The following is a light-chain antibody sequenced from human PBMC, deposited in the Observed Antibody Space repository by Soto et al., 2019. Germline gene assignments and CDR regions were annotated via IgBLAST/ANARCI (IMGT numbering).Light chain of an antibody. CDR1: FSDVGSYNL. V-gene: IGLV2-14*02. J-gene: IGLJ2*01. CDR2: EDT. CDR3: SSYAARSTVV. Sequence: QSALTQPASVSGSPGQSITISCTGTFSDVGSYNLVSWYQQHPGKAPKLMIYEDTNRPSGVSNRFSGSKSGYTASLTISGLQSEDEADYYCSSYAARSTVVFGGGTKLTVL.